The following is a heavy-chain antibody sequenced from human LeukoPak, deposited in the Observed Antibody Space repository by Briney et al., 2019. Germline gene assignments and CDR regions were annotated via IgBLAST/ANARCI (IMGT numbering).Heavy chain of an antibody. CDR3: AREAAAGFDY. J-gene: IGHJ4*02. CDR1: GFTFSIYS. D-gene: IGHD6-13*01. V-gene: IGHV3-21*01. CDR2: ISSSSSYI. Sequence: PGGSLRLSCAASGFTFSIYSMNWVRQAPGKRLEWVSSISSSSSYISYADSVKGRFTISRDNAKNSLYLQMNSLRAEDTAVYYCAREAAAGFDYWGQGTLVTVSS.